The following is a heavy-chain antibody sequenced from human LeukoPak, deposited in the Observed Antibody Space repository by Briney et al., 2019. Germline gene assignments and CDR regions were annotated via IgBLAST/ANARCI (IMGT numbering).Heavy chain of an antibody. D-gene: IGHD1-1*01. CDR1: GFSFSTYS. CDR3: ATDSPETAAFDY. J-gene: IGHJ4*02. CDR2: IVGSSSNI. Sequence: GGSLRLSCTASGFSFSTYSMNWVRQAPGKGLEWVSYIVGSSSNIYYADSVKGRFTISRDNAKNSLYQQMDSLRAEDTAVYYCATDSPETAAFDYWGQGTLVTVSS. V-gene: IGHV3-48*04.